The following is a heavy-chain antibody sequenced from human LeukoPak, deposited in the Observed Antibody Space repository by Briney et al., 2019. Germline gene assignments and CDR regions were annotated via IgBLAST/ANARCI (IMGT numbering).Heavy chain of an antibody. CDR3: ARDLRLGELSFPRRFDP. CDR1: GFTFDDYG. D-gene: IGHD3-16*02. J-gene: IGHJ5*02. CDR2: INWNGGST. Sequence: GGSLRLSCAASGFTFDDYGMSWVRQAPGKGLEWVSGINWNGGSTGYADSVKGRFTISRDNAKNSLYLQMNSLRAEDTALYYCARDLRLGELSFPRRFDPWGQGTLVTVSS. V-gene: IGHV3-20*04.